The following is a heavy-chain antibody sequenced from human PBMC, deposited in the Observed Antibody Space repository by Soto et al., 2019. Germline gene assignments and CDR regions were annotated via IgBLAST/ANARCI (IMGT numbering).Heavy chain of an antibody. CDR3: ARYVRQTNWHDQFLDY. D-gene: IGHD1-20*01. CDR1: GYTFTSDY. V-gene: IGHV1-46*01. CDR2: INPSGGST. Sequence: QVQLVQSGAELKKPGASVKVSCKASGYTFTSDYMHWVRQAPGQGLEWMGIINPSGGSTSYAQKFQGIVTMTMDTSTSTVYMELSSLRSEDTAVYYCARYVRQTNWHDQFLDYWGQGTLVTVSS. J-gene: IGHJ4*02.